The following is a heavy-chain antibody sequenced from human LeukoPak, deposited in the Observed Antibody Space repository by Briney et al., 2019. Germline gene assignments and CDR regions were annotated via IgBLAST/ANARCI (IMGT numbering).Heavy chain of an antibody. V-gene: IGHV4-39*07. CDR3: ATLIYSYDSSGYVDY. CDR2: IYYSGST. D-gene: IGHD3-22*01. Sequence: PSETLSLTCTVSGGSISSSSYYWGWIRQPPGKGLEWIGNIYYSGSTYYNPSLKSRVTISVDTSKNQFSLKLSSVTAADTAMYYCATLIYSYDSSGYVDYWGQGTLVAVSS. J-gene: IGHJ4*02. CDR1: GGSISSSSYY.